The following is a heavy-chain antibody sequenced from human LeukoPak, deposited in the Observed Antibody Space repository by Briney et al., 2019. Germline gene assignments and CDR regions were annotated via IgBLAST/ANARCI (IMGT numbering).Heavy chain of an antibody. V-gene: IGHV1-2*02. Sequence: ASVKVSCKASGYTFTGYYMHWVRQAPGQGLEWMGWINPNSGGTNYAQKFQGTVTMTRDTSISTAYMELSRLRSDDTAVYYCARVQRWKDAFDIWGQGTMVTVSS. D-gene: IGHD1-1*01. J-gene: IGHJ3*02. CDR2: INPNSGGT. CDR3: ARVQRWKDAFDI. CDR1: GYTFTGYY.